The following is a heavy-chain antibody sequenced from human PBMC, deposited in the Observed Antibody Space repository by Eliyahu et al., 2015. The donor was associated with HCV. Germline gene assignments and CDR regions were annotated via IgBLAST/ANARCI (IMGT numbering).Heavy chain of an antibody. CDR2: IXGSGGST. V-gene: IGHV3-23*01. CDR3: VKGGSGWFRYFFDY. D-gene: IGHD6-19*01. J-gene: IGHJ4*02. CDR1: GFIFSNYA. Sequence: EVELLESGGSFVQPVESLRLSCGVSGFIFSNYAMTWVRQXPGKGXEWVSSIXGSGGSTYYADSVKGRFTISRDNVENTMSLQMNSLRVDDTAVYYCVKGGSGWFRYFFDYWGQGTLVTVAS.